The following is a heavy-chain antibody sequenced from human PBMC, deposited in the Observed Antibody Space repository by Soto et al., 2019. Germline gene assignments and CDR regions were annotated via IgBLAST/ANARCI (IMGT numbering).Heavy chain of an antibody. D-gene: IGHD6-19*01. J-gene: IGHJ4*02. CDR1: GFTFSSYA. CDR3: ARDFSWAVAGTFDY. V-gene: IGHV3-30-3*01. Sequence: PGGSLRLSCAASGFTFSSYAMHWVRQAPGKGLEWVAVISYDGSNKYYADSVKGRFTISRDNSKNTLYLQMNSLRAGDTAVYYCARDFSWAVAGTFDYWGKGTLVTVYS. CDR2: ISYDGSNK.